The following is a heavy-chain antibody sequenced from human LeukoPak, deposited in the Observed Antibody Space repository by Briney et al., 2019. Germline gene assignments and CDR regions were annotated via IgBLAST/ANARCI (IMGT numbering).Heavy chain of an antibody. CDR1: GGSFSGYH. V-gene: IGHV4-34*01. CDR2: INHSGST. D-gene: IGHD6-13*01. CDR3: ARVGRAAAGPSARYSAFRY. Sequence: SETLSLTCAVYGGSFSGYHWSWIRQPPGKGLEWIGEINHSGSTNYNPSLKSRVTISVDTSKNQFSLKLSSVTAADAAVYYCARVGRAAAGPSARYSAFRYWGQGTLVTVSS. J-gene: IGHJ4*02.